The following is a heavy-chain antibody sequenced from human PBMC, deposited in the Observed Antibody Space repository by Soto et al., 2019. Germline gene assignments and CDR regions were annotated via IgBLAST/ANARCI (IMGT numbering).Heavy chain of an antibody. CDR3: ARDWDDYVWGSPPDYGLDV. V-gene: IGHV3-21*01. CDR1: GFKFDEHV. J-gene: IGHJ6*02. Sequence: GGSLRLSCVASGFKFDEHVMHWVRQVPGKGLEWGSSISSSSSYIYYADSVKARFSISRDNAKNSRYLQMNSLRAEDTGGYYCARDWDDYVWGSPPDYGLDVWGQGTTVTVSS. D-gene: IGHD3-16*01. CDR2: ISSSSSYI.